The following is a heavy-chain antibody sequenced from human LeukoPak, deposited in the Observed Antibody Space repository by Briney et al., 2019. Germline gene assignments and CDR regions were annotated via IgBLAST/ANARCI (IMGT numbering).Heavy chain of an antibody. Sequence: PSETLSLTCTVSGGSISSYYWSWIRQPPGKGLEWIGYIYYSGSTNYNPSLKSRVTISVDTSKNQFSLKLSSVTAADTAVYYCARGVGPTTHYYYGMDVWRQGTTVTVS. V-gene: IGHV4-59*01. CDR3: ARGVGPTTHYYYGMDV. CDR1: GGSISSYY. D-gene: IGHD3/OR15-3a*01. J-gene: IGHJ6*02. CDR2: IYYSGST.